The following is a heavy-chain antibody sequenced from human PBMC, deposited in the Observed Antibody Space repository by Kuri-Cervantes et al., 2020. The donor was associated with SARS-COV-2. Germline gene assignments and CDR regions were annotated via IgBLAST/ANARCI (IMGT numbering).Heavy chain of an antibody. J-gene: IGHJ6*03. CDR3: ARVETSHYSSYYMDV. CDR1: GFTFSSYW. Sequence: GESLKISCAASGFTFSSYWMLWVRQAPGKGLVWVSRINSDGSVTSYPDSVEGRFTISRDNAKNTLSLQMNSLSAEDTAVYFCARVETSHYSSYYMDVWGKGTTVTVSS. CDR2: INSDGSVT. V-gene: IGHV3-74*01.